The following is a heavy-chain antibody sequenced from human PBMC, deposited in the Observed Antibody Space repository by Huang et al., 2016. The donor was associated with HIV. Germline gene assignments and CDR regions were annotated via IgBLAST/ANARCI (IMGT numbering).Heavy chain of an antibody. CDR2: ITPIVDKT. CDR3: ATGPRGSGSFN. Sequence: QVQLVQSGAEVKKPGSSVKVSCKASGGTFSSYVISWVRQAPGQGLGWMGGITPIVDKTNYAQKFQGRVTIIADESTRTAYMEMSSLRPEDTATYYCATGPRGSGSFNWGQGTLVIVSS. V-gene: IGHV1-69*01. D-gene: IGHD2-15*01. J-gene: IGHJ4*02. CDR1: GGTFSSYV.